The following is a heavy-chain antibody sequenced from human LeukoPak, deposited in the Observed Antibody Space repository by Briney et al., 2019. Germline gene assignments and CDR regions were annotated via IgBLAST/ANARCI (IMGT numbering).Heavy chain of an antibody. CDR2: IIPIFGTA. CDR1: GGTFSSYA. CDR3: ARDRGVVVPAAMGDY. V-gene: IGHV1-69*05. D-gene: IGHD2-2*01. J-gene: IGHJ4*02. Sequence: GASVKVSCKASGGTFSSYAISWVRQAPGQGLEWMGRIIPIFGTANYAQKFQGRVTITTDESTSTAYMELSSLRSEDTAVYYCARDRGVVVPAAMGDYWGQGTLVTVSS.